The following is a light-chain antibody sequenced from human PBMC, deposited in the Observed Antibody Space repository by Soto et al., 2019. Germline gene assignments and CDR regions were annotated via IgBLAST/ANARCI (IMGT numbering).Light chain of an antibody. V-gene: IGKV4-1*01. CDR1: QSLLYISNNRNY. CDR3: QQYYSTPLT. Sequence: DIVMTQSPDSLAVSLGETPTINCKSSQSLLYISNNRNYLAWYQQKPGQPPKMLIYWASTRESGVPDRFSGSGSDTDFTLTISSLQAEDVAVYYCQQYYSTPLTFGQGTKLEIK. J-gene: IGKJ2*01. CDR2: WAS.